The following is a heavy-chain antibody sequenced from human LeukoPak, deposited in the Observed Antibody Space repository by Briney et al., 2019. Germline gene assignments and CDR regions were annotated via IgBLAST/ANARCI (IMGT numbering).Heavy chain of an antibody. CDR2: ISASSGNT. V-gene: IGHV1-18*01. Sequence: GASVKVSCKASGYTFTSYGISWVRQAPGQGLEWMGWISASSGNTNYAQKLQDRVAMTTDTSTSTAYMELRSLKSDNTAIYYCARAGATETTHFDYWGQGTLVTVSS. D-gene: IGHD4-17*01. CDR3: ARAGATETTHFDY. J-gene: IGHJ4*02. CDR1: GYTFTSYG.